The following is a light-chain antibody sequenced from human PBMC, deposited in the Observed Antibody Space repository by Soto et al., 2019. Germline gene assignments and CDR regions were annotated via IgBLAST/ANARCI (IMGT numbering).Light chain of an antibody. Sequence: DIQMTQSPSTLSASVGDSVTVTFRASQSISTWLAWYQQKPGRAPKLLIYAASTLESGVPSRFSGSGSGTEFNLTISNLQPEDFVTYYCQQYNSYATFGQGTKVDIK. V-gene: IGKV1-5*03. J-gene: IGKJ1*01. CDR1: QSISTW. CDR3: QQYNSYAT. CDR2: AAS.